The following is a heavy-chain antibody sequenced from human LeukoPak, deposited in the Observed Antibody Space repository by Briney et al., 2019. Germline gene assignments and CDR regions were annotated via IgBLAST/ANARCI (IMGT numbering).Heavy chain of an antibody. CDR3: ARESAPDIAAAGVDYFDY. CDR1: GFTFSSYW. Sequence: PGGSLRLSCAASGFTFSSYWMSWVRQAPGKGLEWVANIKQDGSEKYYVDSVKGRFTISRDNAKNSLYLQMNSLRAEDTAVYYCARESAPDIAAAGVDYFDYWGQGTLVTVSS. CDR2: IKQDGSEK. V-gene: IGHV3-7*01. J-gene: IGHJ4*02. D-gene: IGHD6-13*01.